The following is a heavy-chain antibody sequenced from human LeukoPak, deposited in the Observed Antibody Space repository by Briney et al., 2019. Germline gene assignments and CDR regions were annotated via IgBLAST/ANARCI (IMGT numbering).Heavy chain of an antibody. CDR1: GFTFSDYY. J-gene: IGHJ4*02. CDR3: AKDQSPKLTGYSSGCRPLDY. D-gene: IGHD6-19*01. CDR2: ISLNSGRNI. V-gene: IGHV3-11*04. Sequence: GGSLRLSCAASGFTFSDYYMSWIRQAPGKGLEWVSYISLNSGRNIYYAQSVKGRFTISRDNDKNSLFLQMNSLRAEDTAVYYCAKDQSPKLTGYSSGCRPLDYWGQGTLVTVSS.